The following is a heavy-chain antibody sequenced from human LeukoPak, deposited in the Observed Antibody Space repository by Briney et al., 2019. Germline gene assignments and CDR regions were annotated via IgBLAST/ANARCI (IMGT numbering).Heavy chain of an antibody. CDR1: GGSISSGGYY. D-gene: IGHD3-10*01. V-gene: IGHV4-61*08. J-gene: IGHJ3*02. CDR3: ARHIRITMQNDAFDI. Sequence: SQTLSLTCTVSGGSISSGGYYWSWIRQPPGKGLEWIGYIYYSGSTNYNPSLKSRVTISVDTSKNQFSLKLSSVTAADTAVYYCARHIRITMQNDAFDIWGQGTMVTVSS. CDR2: IYYSGST.